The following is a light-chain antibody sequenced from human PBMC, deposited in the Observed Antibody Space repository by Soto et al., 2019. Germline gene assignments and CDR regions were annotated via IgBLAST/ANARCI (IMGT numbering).Light chain of an antibody. V-gene: IGKV1-39*01. CDR1: QSISSY. Sequence: IRMTQSPSSLSASVGDRFTITCRASQSISSYLNWYQQKPGKDPXXLIYAASSLQSGVPSRFSGSGSGTDFTLTISSLQPEDFATYDCQQSYSTPAFGQGTRLENK. CDR2: AAS. CDR3: QQSYSTPA. J-gene: IGKJ5*01.